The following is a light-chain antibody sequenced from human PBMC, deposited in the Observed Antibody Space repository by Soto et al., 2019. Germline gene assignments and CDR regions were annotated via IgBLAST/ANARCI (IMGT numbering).Light chain of an antibody. CDR3: AAGDDRLNGCV. J-gene: IGLJ1*01. CDR2: SDN. V-gene: IGLV1-44*01. Sequence: QSALTQPPSASGTPGQRVTISCSGSSSNIGSYSVSWYQQFPGTAPRLLIYSDNQRPSGVPDRFSASKSGASASLAISGLQAEDEAYFYCAAGDDRLNGCVFGTGTKVTVL. CDR1: SSNIGSYS.